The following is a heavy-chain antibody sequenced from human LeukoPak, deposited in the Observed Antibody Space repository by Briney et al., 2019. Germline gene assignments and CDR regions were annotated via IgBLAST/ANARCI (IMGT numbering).Heavy chain of an antibody. J-gene: IGHJ4*02. CDR3: ARAGGYSYYTI. D-gene: IGHD5-18*01. CDR2: ITIGSTI. V-gene: IGHV3-48*03. Sequence: GGSLRLSCAASGFTFSSYEMNWVRQAPGKGLEWVSYITIGSTIYYADSVKGRFITSRDNAKNSVFLQMNSLRAEDTAVYYCARAGGYSYYTIWGQGTLVTVSS. CDR1: GFTFSSYE.